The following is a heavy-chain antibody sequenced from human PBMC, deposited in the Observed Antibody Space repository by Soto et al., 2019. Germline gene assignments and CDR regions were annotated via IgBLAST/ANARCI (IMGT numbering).Heavy chain of an antibody. Sequence: GESLKISCKASGYNFTTFWISWMRQVPGKGLEWMGRIDPSDSYSNYSPSFQGHITISADKSIDTAYLHFSNLKASDTAVYYCARHFPLPTDLQFYYYYYYGVDVWGHGTAVTVSS. CDR2: IDPSDSYS. D-gene: IGHD3-3*02. V-gene: IGHV5-10-1*01. CDR1: GYNFTTFW. J-gene: IGHJ6*02. CDR3: ARHFPLPTDLQFYYYYYYGVDV.